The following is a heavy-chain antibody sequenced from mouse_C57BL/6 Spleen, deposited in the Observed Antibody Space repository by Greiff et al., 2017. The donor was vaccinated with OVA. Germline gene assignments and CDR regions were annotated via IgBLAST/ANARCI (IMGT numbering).Heavy chain of an antibody. J-gene: IGHJ3*01. D-gene: IGHD2-4*01. Sequence: VQLQQSDAELVKPGASVKISCKVSGYTFTDHTIHWMKQRPEQGLEWIGYIYPRDGSTKYNEKFKGKATLTADKSSSTAYLQLNSLTSEDSAVYFCAREGRVYYDPFAYWGQGTLVTVSA. CDR3: AREGRVYYDPFAY. CDR2: IYPRDGST. CDR1: GYTFTDHT. V-gene: IGHV1-78*01.